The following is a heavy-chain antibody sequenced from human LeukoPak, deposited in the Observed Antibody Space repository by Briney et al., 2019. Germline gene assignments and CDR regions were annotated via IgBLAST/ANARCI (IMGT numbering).Heavy chain of an antibody. CDR1: GGSISSSSYY. CDR2: IYYSGST. J-gene: IGHJ4*02. V-gene: IGHV4-39*07. CDR3: ARGGSGATAN. D-gene: IGHD5-12*01. Sequence: SETLSLTCTVSGGSISSSSYYWGWIRQPPGKGLEWIGSIYYSGSTYYNPSLKSRVTISVDTSKNQFSLKLSSVTAADTAVYYCARGGSGATANWGQGTLVTVSS.